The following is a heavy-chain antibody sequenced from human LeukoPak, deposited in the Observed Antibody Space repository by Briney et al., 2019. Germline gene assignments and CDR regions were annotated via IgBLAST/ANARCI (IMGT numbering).Heavy chain of an antibody. J-gene: IGHJ5*02. Sequence: SETLSLTCTVSGGSISSYYWSWIRQPPGKGLEWIGYIYYSGSTNYNPSLKSRVTISVDTSKNQFSLKLSSVTAADTAVYYCARGGEGPNWFDPWGQGTLVTVSS. CDR3: ARGGEGPNWFDP. CDR1: GGSISSYY. CDR2: IYYSGST. V-gene: IGHV4-59*01. D-gene: IGHD2-21*01.